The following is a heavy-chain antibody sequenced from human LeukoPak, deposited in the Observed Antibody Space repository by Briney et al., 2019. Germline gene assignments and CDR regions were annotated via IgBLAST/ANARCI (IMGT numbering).Heavy chain of an antibody. Sequence: PSETLSLTCAVYGGSFSGYYWSWIRQPPGKGLEWIGEINHSGSTNYNPSLKSRVTISVDTSKNQFSLKLSSVTAADTAVYYCARGTTDYYDSSFWFDPWGQGTLVTVSS. D-gene: IGHD3-22*01. V-gene: IGHV4-34*01. J-gene: IGHJ5*02. CDR3: ARGTTDYYDSSFWFDP. CDR2: INHSGST. CDR1: GGSFSGYY.